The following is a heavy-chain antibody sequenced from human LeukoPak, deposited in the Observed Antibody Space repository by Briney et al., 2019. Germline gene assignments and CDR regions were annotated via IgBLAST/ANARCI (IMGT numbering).Heavy chain of an antibody. CDR3: ARHLGSGSYLYYFDY. CDR2: IYYSGST. CDR1: GGSISSSSYY. D-gene: IGHD3-10*01. Sequence: SETLSLTCTVSGGSISSSSYYWGWIRQHPGKGLEWIGSIYYSGSTYYNPSLKSRVTISVDTSKNQFSLKLSSVTAADTAVYYCARHLGSGSYLYYFDYWGQGTLVTVSS. V-gene: IGHV4-39*01. J-gene: IGHJ4*02.